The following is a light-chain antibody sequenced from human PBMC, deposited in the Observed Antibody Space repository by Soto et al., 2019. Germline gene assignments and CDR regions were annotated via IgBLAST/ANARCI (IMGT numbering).Light chain of an antibody. CDR2: DAS. CDR1: RRVASF. CDR3: QQRSNWLT. J-gene: IGKJ4*01. V-gene: IGKV3-11*01. Sequence: EVVLTQSPDTLSLSPGETATLSCRASRRVASFLVWYQQKPGQAPRLLIYDASNRATGIPARFSGSGSGTDFTLTISSLEPEDFAVYYCQQRSNWLTFGGGTKVDIK.